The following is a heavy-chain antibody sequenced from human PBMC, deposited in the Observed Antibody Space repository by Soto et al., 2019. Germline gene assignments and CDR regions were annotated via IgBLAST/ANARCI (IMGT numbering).Heavy chain of an antibody. D-gene: IGHD3-3*01. V-gene: IGHV1-2*02. CDR2: INPATGAA. CDR3: AGGGGVGVAGSAAFDM. J-gene: IGHJ3*02. Sequence: QLHLVQSGAVVKKPGASVTVSCSASGYPVTAYYMHWVRQAPGRGLEWMGGINPATGAAKYTQTFRGRVPMTRDASTRSVFMELRGLTSEDPAVFYGAGGGGVGVAGSAAFDMWGQGTLVTVSS. CDR1: GYPVTAYY.